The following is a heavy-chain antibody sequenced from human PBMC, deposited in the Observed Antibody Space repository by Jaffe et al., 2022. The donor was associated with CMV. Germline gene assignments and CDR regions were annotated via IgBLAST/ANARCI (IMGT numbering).Heavy chain of an antibody. V-gene: IGHV4-34*01. Sequence: QVQLQQWGAGLLKPSETLSLTCAVYGGSFSGYYWSWIRQPPGKGLEWIGEINHSGSTNYNPSLKSRVTISVDTSKNQFSLKLSSVTAADTAVYYCARGSSTGIVVVDTGPAASYGMDVWGQGTTVTVSS. CDR2: INHSGST. D-gene: IGHD3-22*01. J-gene: IGHJ6*02. CDR1: GGSFSGYY. CDR3: ARGSSTGIVVVDTGPAASYGMDV.